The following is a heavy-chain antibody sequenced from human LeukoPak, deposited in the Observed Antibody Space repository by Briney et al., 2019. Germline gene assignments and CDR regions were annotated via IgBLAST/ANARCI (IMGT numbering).Heavy chain of an antibody. CDR2: ISDTGGAT. CDR1: GFTFDSFA. D-gene: IGHD1-26*01. Sequence: GGSLRLSCAASGFTFDSFAMSWVRQAPGKGLEWVSVISDTGGATYYADSVKGRFTISRDNSMNTLYLQMNSLRAEDTAVYHCASMGILGATRGMDVWGQGTTVTVSS. CDR3: ASMGILGATRGMDV. J-gene: IGHJ6*02. V-gene: IGHV3-23*01.